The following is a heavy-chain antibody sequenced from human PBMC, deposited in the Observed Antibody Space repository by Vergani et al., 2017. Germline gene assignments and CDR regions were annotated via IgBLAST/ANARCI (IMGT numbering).Heavy chain of an antibody. CDR3: ARAEYSYGYEDLRGWFDP. V-gene: IGHV3-30*01. D-gene: IGHD5-18*01. J-gene: IGHJ5*02. CDR1: GFTFSSYA. Sequence: VQLVESGGGVVQPGRSLRLSCAASGFTFSSYAMHWVRQAPGKGLEWVAVISYDGSNKYYADSVKGRFTISRDNSKNTLYLQMNSLRAEDTAVYYCARAEYSYGYEDLRGWFDPWGQGTLVTVSS. CDR2: ISYDGSNK.